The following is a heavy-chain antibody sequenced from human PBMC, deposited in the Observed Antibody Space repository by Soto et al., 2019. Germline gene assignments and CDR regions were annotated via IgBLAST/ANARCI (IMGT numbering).Heavy chain of an antibody. V-gene: IGHV1-46*02. CDR1: GYRFNNFN. CDR3: ARDSSEPATNFHFDY. CDR2: FNPSGGSP. Sequence: QVQLMQSGAEVKQPGASVKVGCKAYGYRFNNFNVHWVRQAPGLGLEWLGMFNPSGGSPDYSQKFQGRFTMTRDISTAEFFMELSSLRSEDTAVYYCARDSSEPATNFHFDYWGQGTPVTVSS. J-gene: IGHJ4*02.